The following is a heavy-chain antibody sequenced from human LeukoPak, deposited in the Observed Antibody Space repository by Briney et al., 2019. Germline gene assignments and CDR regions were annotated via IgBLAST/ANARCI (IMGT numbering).Heavy chain of an antibody. Sequence: GGSLRLSCAASGFTFSSYSMNWVRQAPGKGLEWVSSISSSSSSYIYYADSVKGRFTISRDNAKNSLYLQMNSLRAEDTAVYYCARALVRFLEWSPGAFDIWGQGTMVTVSS. V-gene: IGHV3-21*01. CDR1: GFTFSSYS. J-gene: IGHJ3*02. CDR2: ISSSSSSYI. D-gene: IGHD3-3*01. CDR3: ARALVRFLEWSPGAFDI.